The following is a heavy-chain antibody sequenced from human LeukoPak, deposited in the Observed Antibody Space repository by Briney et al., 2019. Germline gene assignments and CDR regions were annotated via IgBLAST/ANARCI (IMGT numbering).Heavy chain of an antibody. CDR2: INPNSGGT. CDR1: GYTFTGYY. J-gene: IGHJ5*02. V-gene: IGHV1-2*06. Sequence: ASVKVSCKASGYTFTGYYMHWVRQAPGQGLEWMGRINPNSGGTNYAQKFQGRVTMTRGTSISTAYMELSRLRSDDTAVYYCARPFEVGATPYNWFDPWGQGTLVTVSS. D-gene: IGHD1-26*01. CDR3: ARPFEVGATPYNWFDP.